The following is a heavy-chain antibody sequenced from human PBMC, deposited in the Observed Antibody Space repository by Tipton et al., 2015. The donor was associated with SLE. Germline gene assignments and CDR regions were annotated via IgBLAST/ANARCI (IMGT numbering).Heavy chain of an antibody. CDR2: ISYSGAT. Sequence: TLSLTCTVSGDTIDGNTYFWDWIRQPPAKGMMWIGSISYSGATSYNPSLQRRLSISVDTSENQFALKLTSVTAADTAVYYCARGTAAAGLVDYWGRGTRVAVSS. CDR3: ARGTAAAGLVDY. J-gene: IGHJ4*02. V-gene: IGHV4-39*06. D-gene: IGHD6-13*01. CDR1: GDTIDGNTYF.